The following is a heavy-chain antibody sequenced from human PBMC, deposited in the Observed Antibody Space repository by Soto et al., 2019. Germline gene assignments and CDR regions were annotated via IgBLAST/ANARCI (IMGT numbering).Heavy chain of an antibody. V-gene: IGHV3-15*01. D-gene: IGHD3-10*01. Sequence: EVQVVESGGGFVKPGGSLTLSCAASGFDFPYAWLSWVRQSPGKGLEWVGLVKSATSGGTTEFAAPGKGRFTISRDDSRHTVFLQMNSLRTEDTATYYCVVDRAEVWFGEFDNWGQGSPVIVSS. CDR3: VVDRAEVWFGEFDN. CDR2: VKSATSGGTT. J-gene: IGHJ4*02. CDR1: GFDFPYAW.